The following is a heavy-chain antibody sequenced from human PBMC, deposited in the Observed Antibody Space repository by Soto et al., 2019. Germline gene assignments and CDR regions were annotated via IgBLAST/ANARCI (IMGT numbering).Heavy chain of an antibody. CDR1: GYTFTSYG. J-gene: IGHJ6*02. CDR2: ISAYNGNT. V-gene: IGHV1-18*01. CDR3: ARDPEYYDILTGFKYYYCGMDV. Sequence: ASVKVSCKASGYTFTSYGISWVRQAPGQGLEWMGWISAYNGNTNYAQKLQGRVTMTTDTSTSTAYMELRSLRSDDTAVYYCARDPEYYDILTGFKYYYCGMDVWGQGTTVTVSS. D-gene: IGHD3-9*01.